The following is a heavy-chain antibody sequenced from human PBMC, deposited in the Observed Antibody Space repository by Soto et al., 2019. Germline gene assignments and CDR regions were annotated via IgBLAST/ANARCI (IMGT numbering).Heavy chain of an antibody. V-gene: IGHV3-74*01. CDR1: GFTFSSQW. D-gene: IGHD5-18*01. J-gene: IGHJ4*02. CDR2: ILNDGTTT. Sequence: EIQLVESGGGLVQPGGSLRLSCTASGFTFSSQWLHWVRQAPGKGLMWISRILNDGTTTNYADSVKGRFTVSRDNAKKAMSLQMNNLRAEDTAVYYCATRRGGYTYGLDHWGQGTPVTVSS. CDR3: ATRRGGYTYGLDH.